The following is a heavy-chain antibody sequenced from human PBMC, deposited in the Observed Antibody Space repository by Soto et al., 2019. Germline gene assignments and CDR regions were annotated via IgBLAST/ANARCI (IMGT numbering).Heavy chain of an antibody. V-gene: IGHV4-59*01. Sequence: SETLSLTCTVSGGSISSYYWNWIRQPPGKGLEWIGYIYYSGTTNYNPSLKSRVTISVDTSKDQFSLKLSSVTAADTAVYYCARVNDFWTGYYSTNWFDPWGQGTLVTVSS. J-gene: IGHJ5*02. D-gene: IGHD3-3*01. CDR2: IYYSGTT. CDR3: ARVNDFWTGYYSTNWFDP. CDR1: GGSISSYY.